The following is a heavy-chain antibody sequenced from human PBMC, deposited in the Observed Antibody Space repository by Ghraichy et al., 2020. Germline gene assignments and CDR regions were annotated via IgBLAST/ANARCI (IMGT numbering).Heavy chain of an antibody. CDR2: ISSSSSYI. CDR1: GFTFSSYS. V-gene: IGHV3-21*01. CDR3: ARDEYSSGWYRDPPLAAFDY. D-gene: IGHD6-19*01. Sequence: GGSLRLSCAASGFTFSSYSMNWVRQAPGKGLEWVSSISSSSSYIYYADSVKGRFTISRDNAKNSLYLQMNSLRAEDTAVYYCARDEYSSGWYRDPPLAAFDYWGQGTLVTVSS. J-gene: IGHJ4*02.